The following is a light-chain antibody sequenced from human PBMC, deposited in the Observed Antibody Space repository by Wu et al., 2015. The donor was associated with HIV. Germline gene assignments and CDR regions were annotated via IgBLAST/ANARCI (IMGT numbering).Light chain of an antibody. CDR1: QSITSY. J-gene: IGKJ1*01. Sequence: DIVLTQSPATLSLSPGETATLSCRASQSITSYLAWYQQKPGQAPRLLIYDASNRATGVPDRFSGRGSGTDFTLTIDRVEPEDFAVYFCQQRSKWPTFSRGTKVEIK. V-gene: IGKV3-11*01. CDR3: QQRSKWPT. CDR2: DAS.